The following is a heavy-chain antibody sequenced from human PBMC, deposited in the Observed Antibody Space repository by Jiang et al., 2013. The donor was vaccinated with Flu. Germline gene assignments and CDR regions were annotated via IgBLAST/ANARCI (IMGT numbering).Heavy chain of an antibody. Sequence: KPTQTLTLTCIVSGFSLGGARTGVSWIRQPPGKPLEWLAHIFSNDDKSYNPSLISRLSISEDTSKSQVVLKMTNMDPVDTATYYCVRMNYDGSGYYFDYWGQGTLVTVSS. CDR3: VRMNYDGSGYYFDY. V-gene: IGHV2-26*01. D-gene: IGHD3-22*01. CDR2: IFSNDDK. J-gene: IGHJ4*02. CDR1: GFSLGGARTG.